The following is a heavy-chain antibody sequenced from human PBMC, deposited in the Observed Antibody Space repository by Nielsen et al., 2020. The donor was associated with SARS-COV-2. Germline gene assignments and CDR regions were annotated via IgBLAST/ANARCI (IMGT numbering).Heavy chain of an antibody. CDR2: FNPGSGGT. J-gene: IGHJ4*02. D-gene: IGHD6-19*01. CDR1: GYTFTAYY. Sequence: ASAKVSCKASGYTFTAYYIHWVRQAPGQGLEWMGWFNPGSGGTKYAQKFQGRVTTTRDMSVNTAYMELSGLTSDDTAVYYCARGAQQWLADYWGQGTLVTVSS. V-gene: IGHV1-2*02. CDR3: ARGAQQWLADY.